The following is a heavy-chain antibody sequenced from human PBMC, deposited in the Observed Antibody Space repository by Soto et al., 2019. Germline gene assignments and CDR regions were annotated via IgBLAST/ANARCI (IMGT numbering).Heavy chain of an antibody. CDR1: GFTFSDYY. D-gene: IGHD3-22*01. CDR2: ISGSGSST. Sequence: GGSLRLSCAASGFTFSDYYMSWIRQAPGKGLEWVSDISGSGSSTYYADSVKGRFTISRDNSKNTLYLQMNSLRAEDTAVYYCAKDEDDSSGYYFFDYWGQGTRVTVSS. CDR3: AKDEDDSSGYYFFDY. V-gene: IGHV3-23*01. J-gene: IGHJ4*02.